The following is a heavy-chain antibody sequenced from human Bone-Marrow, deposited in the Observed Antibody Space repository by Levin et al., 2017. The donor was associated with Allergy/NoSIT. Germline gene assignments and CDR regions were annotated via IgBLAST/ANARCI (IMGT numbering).Heavy chain of an antibody. J-gene: IGHJ6*02. CDR3: ARRDGSLEYYYYGMDR. CDR1: GFIFSNYA. D-gene: IGHD3-10*01. CDR2: ISFDGDNK. V-gene: IGHV3-30*14. Sequence: GGSLRLSCAASGFIFSNYAMHWVRQAPGKGLEWLAFISFDGDNKYYADSVKGRFTISRDNSKNTLYLQMNSLSPEDTALYYCARRDGSLEYYYYGMDRWRQGTTVTVS.